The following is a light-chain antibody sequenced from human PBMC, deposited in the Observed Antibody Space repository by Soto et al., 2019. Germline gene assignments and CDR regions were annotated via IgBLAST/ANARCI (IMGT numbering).Light chain of an antibody. Sequence: QSVLTQPASVSGSPGQSITISCTGTSSDVGGYNYVSWYQQHPCKAPKLMIYEVSNRPSGVSNRFSGSKSGNTASLTISGLQAEDEADYYCSSYTSSSTHWVFGGGTKLTVL. CDR3: SSYTSSSTHWV. V-gene: IGLV2-14*01. J-gene: IGLJ3*02. CDR1: SSDVGGYNY. CDR2: EVS.